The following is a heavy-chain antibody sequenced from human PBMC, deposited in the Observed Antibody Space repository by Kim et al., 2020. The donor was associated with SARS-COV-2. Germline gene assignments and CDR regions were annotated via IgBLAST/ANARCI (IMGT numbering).Heavy chain of an antibody. CDR3: AKETRDYYDSSGLTL. V-gene: IGHV3-30*18. D-gene: IGHD3-22*01. CDR2: ISYDGSNK. Sequence: GGSLRLSCAASGFTFSSYGMHWVRQAPGKGLEWVAVISYDGSNKYYADSVKGRFTISRDNSKNTLYLQMNSLRAEDTAVYYCAKETRDYYDSSGLTLWG. CDR1: GFTFSSYG. J-gene: IGHJ2*01.